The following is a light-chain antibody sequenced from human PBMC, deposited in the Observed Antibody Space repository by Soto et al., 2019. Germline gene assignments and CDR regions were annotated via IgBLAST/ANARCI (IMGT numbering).Light chain of an antibody. CDR2: GAS. CDR1: QSVSSSY. Sequence: EIVLTQSPGTLSLSPGERATLSCRASQSVSSSYLAWYQQKPGQAPRLLIYGASSRATGIPDRFSGSGSGTDFPLTISRLEPEDLAEYYCQQYGSSPWTFGQGTKVEIK. J-gene: IGKJ1*01. CDR3: QQYGSSPWT. V-gene: IGKV3-20*01.